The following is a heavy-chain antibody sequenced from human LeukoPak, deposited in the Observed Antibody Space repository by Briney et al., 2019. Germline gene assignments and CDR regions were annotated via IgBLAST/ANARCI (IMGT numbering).Heavy chain of an antibody. V-gene: IGHV3-7*01. J-gene: IGHJ4*02. D-gene: IGHD6-13*01. CDR1: GFTFSTYW. CDR2: IKQDGSEK. CDR3: ARETHPAAAVDY. Sequence: GGSLRLSCAASGFTFSTYWMSWVRQAPGKGLEWVANIKQDGSEKYYVDSVKGRFTISRDNAKNSLYLHMNSLGAEDTAVYFCARETHPAAAVDYWGQGTLVTVSS.